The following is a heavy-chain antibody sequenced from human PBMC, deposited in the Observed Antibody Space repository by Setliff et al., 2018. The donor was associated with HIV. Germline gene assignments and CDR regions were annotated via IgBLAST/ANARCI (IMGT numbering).Heavy chain of an antibody. J-gene: IGHJ4*02. CDR1: GGSFSGSY. CDR2: INHSGST. D-gene: IGHD3-10*01. CDR3: AREESTEDYGFYNS. V-gene: IGHV4-34*01. Sequence: TLSLTCAVYGGSFSGSYWSWIRQPPGKGLEWIGEINHSGSTNYSPSLKSRVTISVDTSKNQFSLKLNSVTAADTAVYYCAREESTEDYGFYNSWGQGVLVTVSS.